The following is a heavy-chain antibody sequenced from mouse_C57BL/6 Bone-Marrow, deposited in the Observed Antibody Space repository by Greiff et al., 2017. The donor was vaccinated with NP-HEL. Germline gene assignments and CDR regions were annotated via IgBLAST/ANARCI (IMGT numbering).Heavy chain of an antibody. CDR3: ARFTTVVANYFDY. CDR1: GYTFTSYW. J-gene: IGHJ2*01. V-gene: IGHV1-50*01. Sequence: QVQLQQPGAELVKPGASVKLSCKASGYTFTSYWMQWVKQRPGQGLEWIGEIDPSDSYTNYNQKFKGKATLTVDTSSSTAYMQLSSLTSEDSAVYDCARFTTVVANYFDYWGQGTTLTVSS. CDR2: IDPSDSYT. D-gene: IGHD1-1*01.